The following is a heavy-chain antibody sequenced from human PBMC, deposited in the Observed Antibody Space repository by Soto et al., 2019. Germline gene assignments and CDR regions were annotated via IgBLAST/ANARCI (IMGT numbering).Heavy chain of an antibody. CDR3: ARAEGYLTQDNWFDP. D-gene: IGHD5-18*01. J-gene: IGHJ5*02. V-gene: IGHV1-18*01. CDR1: GYTFTSYG. Sequence: ASVKVSCKASGYTFTSYGISWVRQAPGQGLEWMGWISAYNGNTNYAQKLQGRVTMTTDTSTSTAYMELRRLRSDDTAVYYCARAEGYLTQDNWFDPWGQGTLVTVSS. CDR2: ISAYNGNT.